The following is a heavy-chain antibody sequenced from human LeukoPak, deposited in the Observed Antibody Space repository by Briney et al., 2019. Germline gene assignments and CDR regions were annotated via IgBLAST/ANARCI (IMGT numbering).Heavy chain of an antibody. V-gene: IGHV3-7*01. D-gene: IGHD3-10*01. CDR2: IKQDGSEK. CDR3: ARDYRSEWFGEPPRSFYYGMDV. CDR1: GFMFSTYW. Sequence: GGSLRLSCATSGFMFSTYWMTWVRQAPGKGLEWVANIKQDGSEKYYVDSVKGRFTISRDNAKNSLYLQMNSLRAEDTAVYYCARDYRSEWFGEPPRSFYYGMDVWGQGTTVTVSS. J-gene: IGHJ6*02.